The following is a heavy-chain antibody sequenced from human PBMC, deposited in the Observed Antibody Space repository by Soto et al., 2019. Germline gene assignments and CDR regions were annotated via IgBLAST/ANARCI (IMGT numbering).Heavy chain of an antibody. V-gene: IGHV3-66*01. D-gene: IGHD2-15*01. CDR3: ARGRSACSDFDS. J-gene: IGHJ4*02. CDR1: GFTVSTYY. CDR2: VYSGGTT. Sequence: EVQLVESGGGLVQPGGSLRLSCAASGFTVSTYYMNWVRQAPGEVLEWVSVVYSGGTTYYADSVRGRFTSSRDNSKSTLFLQMNSLRAEDAAVYDCARGRSACSDFDSWGQGTLVTVSS.